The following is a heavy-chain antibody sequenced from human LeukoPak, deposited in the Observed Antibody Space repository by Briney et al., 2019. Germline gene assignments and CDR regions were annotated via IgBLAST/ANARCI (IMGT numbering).Heavy chain of an antibody. CDR3: VGGSGWWGFDY. V-gene: IGHV3-74*01. J-gene: IGHJ4*02. D-gene: IGHD6-19*01. CDR2: INSDGSST. CDR1: RFTFSTYW. Sequence: GGSLRLSCAASRFTFSTYWMHWVRQAPGKGLVWVSRINSDGSSTGYADSMKGRFTISRDNAKNTLYLQMNSLRAEDTALYYCVGGSGWWGFDYWGQGTLVTVSS.